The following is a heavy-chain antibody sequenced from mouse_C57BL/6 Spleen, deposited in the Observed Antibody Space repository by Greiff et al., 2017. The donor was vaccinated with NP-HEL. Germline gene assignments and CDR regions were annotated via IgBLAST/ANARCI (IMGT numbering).Heavy chain of an antibody. D-gene: IGHD2-5*01. CDR1: GYTFTSYW. J-gene: IGHJ4*01. CDR3: ASQAYYSIHYYAMDY. CDR2: IHPNSGST. Sequence: VQLQQSGAELVKPGASVKLSCKASGYTFTSYWMHWVKQRPGQGLEWIGMIHPNSGSTNYNEKFKSKATLTVDKSSSTAYMQLSSLTSEDSAVYYCASQAYYSIHYYAMDYWGQGTSVTVSS. V-gene: IGHV1-64*01.